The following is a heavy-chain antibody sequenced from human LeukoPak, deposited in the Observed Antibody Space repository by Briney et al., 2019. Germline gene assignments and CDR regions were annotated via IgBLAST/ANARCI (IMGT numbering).Heavy chain of an antibody. CDR3: ARVGAYCGGDCYLDY. J-gene: IGHJ4*02. D-gene: IGHD2-21*02. CDR1: GFTFSSYW. CDR2: INSDGSST. V-gene: IGHV3-74*01. Sequence: GGSLRLSCAASGFTFSSYWMHWVRQAPGKGLVWVSRINSDGSSTRYADSVKGRFTISRDNAKDTLYLQLNSLRAEDTAVHYCARVGAYCGGDCYLDYWGQGTLVTVSS.